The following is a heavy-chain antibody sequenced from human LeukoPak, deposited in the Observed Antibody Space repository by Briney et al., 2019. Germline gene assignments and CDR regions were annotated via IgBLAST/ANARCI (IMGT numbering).Heavy chain of an antibody. D-gene: IGHD3-10*01. Sequence: PSETLSLTCAVYGGSFSGYYWSWIRQPPGKGLEWIGEINHSGSTNYNPSLKSRVTISVDTSKNQFSLKLSSVTAADRAVYYCARGPRDYYGSGTIVGVWGKGTTVTVSS. CDR1: GGSFSGYY. CDR3: ARGPRDYYGSGTIVGV. J-gene: IGHJ6*04. V-gene: IGHV4-34*01. CDR2: INHSGST.